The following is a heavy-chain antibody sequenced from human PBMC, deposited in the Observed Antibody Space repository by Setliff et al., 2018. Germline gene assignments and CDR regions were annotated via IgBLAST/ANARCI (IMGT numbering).Heavy chain of an antibody. CDR2: IYHSGSA. Sequence: PSETLSLTCAVSGDSISSTNWWTWVRQPPGKTLEWIGEIYHSGSANYNPSLRSRVTLSVDKSKNQFSLKLRSVTAADTAVYYCARGGTFRYFDFWGQGAPVTVSS. V-gene: IGHV4-4*02. J-gene: IGHJ4*02. CDR3: ARGGTFRYFDF. CDR1: GDSISSTNW. D-gene: IGHD5-12*01.